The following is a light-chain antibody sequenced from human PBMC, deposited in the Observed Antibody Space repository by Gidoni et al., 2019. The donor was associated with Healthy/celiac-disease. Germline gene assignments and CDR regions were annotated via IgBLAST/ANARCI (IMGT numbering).Light chain of an antibody. CDR2: AAS. Sequence: DIQLTQSPSFLSASGGDRVTITCRASQGISSYLAWYQQKPGKAPKLLIYAASTLQSGVPSRFSGTGSGTEFTLTISSLPPEDFAAHYCQQLNSYPFTFGGXTKVEIK. CDR3: QQLNSYPFT. J-gene: IGKJ4*01. V-gene: IGKV1-9*01. CDR1: QGISSY.